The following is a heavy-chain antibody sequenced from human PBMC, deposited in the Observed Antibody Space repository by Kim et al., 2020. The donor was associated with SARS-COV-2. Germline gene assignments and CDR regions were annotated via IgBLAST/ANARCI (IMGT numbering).Heavy chain of an antibody. V-gene: IGHV4-39*01. D-gene: IGHD1-1*01. Sequence: SETLSLTCTVSGGSISSSSYYWGWIRQPPGKGLEWIGSIYYSGSTYYNPSLKSRVTISVDTSKNQFSLKLSSVTAADTAVYYCEAWRGAGIDYWGQGTLVTVSS. CDR3: EAWRGAGIDY. CDR2: IYYSGST. J-gene: IGHJ4*02. CDR1: GGSISSSSYY.